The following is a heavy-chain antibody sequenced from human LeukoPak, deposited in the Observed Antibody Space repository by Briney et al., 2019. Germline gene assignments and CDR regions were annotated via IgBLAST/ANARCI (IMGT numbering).Heavy chain of an antibody. V-gene: IGHV3-23*01. D-gene: IGHD2/OR15-2a*01. CDR2: IFPSGGEI. J-gene: IGHJ4*02. Sequence: GGSLRLSCEASGFTFSTFAMIWVRQPPGKGLEWVSSIFPSGGEIHYADSVRGRFTISRDNSKSTLSLQMNSLRAEDTAINYCATYRQVLLPFESWGQGTLVTVSS. CDR3: ATYRQVLLPFES. CDR1: GFTFSTFA.